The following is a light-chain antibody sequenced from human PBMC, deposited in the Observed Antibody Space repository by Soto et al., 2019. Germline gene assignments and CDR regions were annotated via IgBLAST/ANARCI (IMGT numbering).Light chain of an antibody. V-gene: IGLV2-14*01. CDR1: SIDVVCYNY. J-gene: IGLJ1*01. CDR3: TGYTSSSTLDV. CDR2: DVR. Sequence: QSALTQPSSASGSPGHSIAISCTGASIDVVCYNYVSSDQQHPDKAPKLMIYDVRNRASGASNRFSGSKSGNTASLTISGLQAEDEADYYWTGYTSSSTLDVFGSGTKGTV.